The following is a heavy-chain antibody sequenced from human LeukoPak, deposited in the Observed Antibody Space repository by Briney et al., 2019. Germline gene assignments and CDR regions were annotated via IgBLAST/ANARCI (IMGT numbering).Heavy chain of an antibody. D-gene: IGHD4-11*01. V-gene: IGHV3-7*01. CDR3: ARSKIDY. J-gene: IGHJ4*02. CDR1: GFTFSDYY. CDR2: INEDGSEK. Sequence: PGGSLRLSCAASGFTFSDYYMSWIRQAPGKGLEWVANINEDGSEKYYADSVEGRFTISRDNAKNSLDLQMSSLRADDTALYYCARSKIDYWGQGTLVTVSS.